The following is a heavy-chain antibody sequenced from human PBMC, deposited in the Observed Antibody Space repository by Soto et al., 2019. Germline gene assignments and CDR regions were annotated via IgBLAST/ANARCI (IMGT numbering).Heavy chain of an antibody. V-gene: IGHV3-23*01. Sequence: PGGSLRLSCAVSGFTFSSFAMSWVRQAPGKGLEWVSAISGSGDGTDYADSVKGRFTISRDNSKNTLYLQMNSLRAEDTAVYYFAGRPSSSQDFWGPGALVTVSS. D-gene: IGHD1-26*01. CDR3: AGRPSSSQDF. CDR2: ISGSGDGT. J-gene: IGHJ4*02. CDR1: GFTFSSFA.